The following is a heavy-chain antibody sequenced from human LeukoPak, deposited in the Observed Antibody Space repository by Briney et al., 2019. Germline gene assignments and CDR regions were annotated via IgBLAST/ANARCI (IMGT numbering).Heavy chain of an antibody. CDR1: GYTFTSYD. CDR2: MNPNSGNT. D-gene: IGHD1-26*01. J-gene: IGHJ4*02. V-gene: IGHV1-8*01. Sequence: ASVKVSCKASGYTFTSYDINWVRQATGQGLEWMGWMNPNSGNTGYAQKFQRRVTMTRNTSISTAYMELSSLRSEDTAVYYCARGTGGWAVAEEQWELLGWGQGTLVTVSS. CDR3: ARGTGGWAVAEEQWELLG.